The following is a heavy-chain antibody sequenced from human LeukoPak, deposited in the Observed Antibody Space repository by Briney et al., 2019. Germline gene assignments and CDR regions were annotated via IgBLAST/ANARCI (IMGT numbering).Heavy chain of an antibody. D-gene: IGHD6-19*01. CDR2: ISWNSDTV. CDR1: GFAFDDYA. J-gene: IGHJ4*02. Sequence: GGSLRLSCAASGFAFDDYAMDWVRQVPGKGLEWVSGISWNSDTVGYADSVKGRFTISRDNAKNSLYLQMNSLRAEDTALYYCAKDLRSGWYVGFDYWGQGTLVTVSS. CDR3: AKDLRSGWYVGFDY. V-gene: IGHV3-9*01.